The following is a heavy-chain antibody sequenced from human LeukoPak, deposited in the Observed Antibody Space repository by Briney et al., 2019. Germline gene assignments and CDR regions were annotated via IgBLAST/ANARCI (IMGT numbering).Heavy chain of an antibody. J-gene: IGHJ4*02. CDR2: IESKTDGGTT. D-gene: IGHD3-10*01. V-gene: IGHV3-15*04. CDR1: GFSFSDAW. Sequence: PGESHRLSCAASGFSFSDAWMSWVRQTPGKGLEWVGRIESKTDGGTTDYAAPVKGRFTISRDDSTNTLYLQMNSLKSEDTAVYYCTTYGSGRKFDYWGQGILVTVSS. CDR3: TTYGSGRKFDY.